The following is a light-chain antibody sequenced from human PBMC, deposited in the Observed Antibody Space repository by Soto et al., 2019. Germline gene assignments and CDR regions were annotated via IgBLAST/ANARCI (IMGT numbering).Light chain of an antibody. CDR3: QQYGSSRWM. CDR2: GAS. Sequence: EIVWTQSPGTLSLSPGERATLSARASQSVSSSYLAWYQQNRGQAPRLLIYGASSRAPGIPDRFGGSGSGTDFPLTLRSREPEDFEVYYCQQYGSSRWMFGQGTKVEIK. J-gene: IGKJ1*01. V-gene: IGKV3-20*01. CDR1: QSVSSSY.